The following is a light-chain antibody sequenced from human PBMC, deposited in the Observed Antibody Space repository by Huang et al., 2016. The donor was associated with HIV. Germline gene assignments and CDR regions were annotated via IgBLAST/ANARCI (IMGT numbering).Light chain of an antibody. CDR1: QGISSY. J-gene: IGKJ1*01. V-gene: IGKV1-9*01. Sequence: IQLTQSPSSLSASVGDRVTITCRASQGISSYLAWYQQKPGKAPKLLIYAASTLQSGVPSRFSGSGSGTDFTLAISSLQPEDFATYYCHQLNSYPRTFGQGTKVEIK. CDR2: AAS. CDR3: HQLNSYPRT.